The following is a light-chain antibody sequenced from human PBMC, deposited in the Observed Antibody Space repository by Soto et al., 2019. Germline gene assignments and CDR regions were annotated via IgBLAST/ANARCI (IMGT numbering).Light chain of an antibody. CDR3: QQSYRLPYT. V-gene: IGKV1-39*01. Sequence: DIQMTQSPSSLSASVGDRVTITCRASQSVGSLLNWFQQRPGIAPKLLIYAASTLQSGAPSRFSGSGAGTDFTLIISSLQPEDFATYYCQQSYRLPYTFGQGTKLEI. J-gene: IGKJ2*01. CDR1: QSVGSL. CDR2: AAS.